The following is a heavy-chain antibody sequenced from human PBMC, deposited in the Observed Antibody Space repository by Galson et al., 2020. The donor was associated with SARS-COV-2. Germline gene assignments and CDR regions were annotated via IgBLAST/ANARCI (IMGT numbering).Heavy chain of an antibody. CDR1: GFTFSDYY. Sequence: GGSLRLSCAASGFTFSDYYMSWIRQAPGKGLEWVSYISSSGSTIYYADSVKGRFTISRDNAKNSLYLQMNSLRAEDTAVYYCARDPATTPRGYSYGSDAFDIWGQGTMVTVSS. CDR3: ARDPATTPRGYSYGSDAFDI. CDR2: ISSSGSTI. D-gene: IGHD5-18*01. J-gene: IGHJ3*02. V-gene: IGHV3-11*01.